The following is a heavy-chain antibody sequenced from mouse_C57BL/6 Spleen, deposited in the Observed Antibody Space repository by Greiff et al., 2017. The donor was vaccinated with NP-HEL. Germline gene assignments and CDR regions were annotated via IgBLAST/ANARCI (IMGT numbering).Heavy chain of an antibody. V-gene: IGHV6-3*01. CDR1: GFTFSNYW. D-gene: IGHD2-10*01. Sequence: EVKLMESGGGLVQPGGSMKLSCVASGFTFSNYWMNWVRQSPEKGLEWVAQIRLKSDNYATHYAESVKGRFTISRDDSKSSVYLQMNNLRAEDTGIYYCTGLLDLYYAMDYWGQGTSVTVSS. CDR2: IRLKSDNYAT. J-gene: IGHJ4*01. CDR3: TGLLDLYYAMDY.